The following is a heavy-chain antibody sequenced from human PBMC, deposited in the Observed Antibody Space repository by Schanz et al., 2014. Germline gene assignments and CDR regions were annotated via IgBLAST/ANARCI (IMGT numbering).Heavy chain of an antibody. CDR1: GFTFSSYS. Sequence: EVRLVESGGGLVKPGGSLRLSCAASGFTFSSYSMSWVRQAPGKGLGWVSFISSSSDYINYADSVKGRFTISRDNAKSSLYLQMNSLRDEDTAVYYCAATTILADWGQGILVAVSS. J-gene: IGHJ4*02. D-gene: IGHD3-3*01. CDR2: ISSSSDYI. CDR3: AATTILAD. V-gene: IGHV3-21*02.